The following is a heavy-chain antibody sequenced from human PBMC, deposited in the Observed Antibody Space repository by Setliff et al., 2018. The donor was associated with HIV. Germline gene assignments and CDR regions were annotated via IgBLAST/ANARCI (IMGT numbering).Heavy chain of an antibody. CDR2: IYTSGNT. CDR3: ARRSDWFDP. J-gene: IGHJ5*02. CDR1: GGSFNGYY. V-gene: IGHV4-4*09. Sequence: PSETLSLTCAVYGGSFNGYYWSWIRQPAGKGLEWIGCIYTSGNTNYDPSLKSRVTISVDTSKNQFSLKLASVTAADTAVYFCARRSDWFDPWGQGTLVTVSS.